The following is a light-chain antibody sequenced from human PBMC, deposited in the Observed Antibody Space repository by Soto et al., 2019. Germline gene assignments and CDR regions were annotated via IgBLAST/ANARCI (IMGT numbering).Light chain of an antibody. J-gene: IGKJ4*01. Sequence: AIQMTQFPSSLSASVGDRVTITCRASQDIRSDLGWYQQRPGKAPKLLIYATSTLQSGVPSRFSGSGSGTDFTLTISSLQPEDFATYYCLQDYGYPLTFGGGTKVEIK. CDR1: QDIRSD. CDR3: LQDYGYPLT. CDR2: ATS. V-gene: IGKV1-6*01.